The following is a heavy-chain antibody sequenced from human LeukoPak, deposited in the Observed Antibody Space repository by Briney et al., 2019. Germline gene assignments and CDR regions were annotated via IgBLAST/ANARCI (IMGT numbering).Heavy chain of an antibody. J-gene: IGHJ4*02. CDR2: ISYDGSNK. Sequence: GGSLRLSCAASGFTFSSYAMHWVRQAPGKGLEWVAVISYDGSNKYYADSVKGRFTISIDNSKNTLYLQMNSLRAEDTAVYYCASESKYHGSGSYYNQSYWGQGTLVTVSS. CDR1: GFTFSSYA. CDR3: ASESKYHGSGSYYNQSY. V-gene: IGHV3-30*04. D-gene: IGHD3-10*01.